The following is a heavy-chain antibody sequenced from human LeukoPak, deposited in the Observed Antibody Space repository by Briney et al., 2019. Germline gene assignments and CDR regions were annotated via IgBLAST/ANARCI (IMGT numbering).Heavy chain of an antibody. Sequence: GGSLRLSCAASGFTFSSYSMNWVRQAPGKGLEWVSHIGRGITYADSVKGRFTISRDNTKNSVYLQMNSPRAEDTAVYYCARDAPAGEKPEYFFDYWGQGTLVTVSS. CDR3: ARDAPAGEKPEYFFDY. CDR1: GFTFSSYS. J-gene: IGHJ4*02. CDR2: IGRGIT. V-gene: IGHV3-48*04.